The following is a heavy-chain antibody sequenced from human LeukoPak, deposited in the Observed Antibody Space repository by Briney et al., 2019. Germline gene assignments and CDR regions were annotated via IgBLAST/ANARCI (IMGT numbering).Heavy chain of an antibody. V-gene: IGHV3-53*01. CDR3: AREATFEGLVDY. CDR1: GFTVSSNY. Sequence: GGSLRLSCAASGFTVSSNYMSWVRQAPGKGLEWVSVIYSDGNTYYADSVKGRFTISRDNSKNMLYLQMNSLRAEDTAVYYCAREATFEGLVDYWGQGTLITVSS. CDR2: IYSDGNT. J-gene: IGHJ4*02. D-gene: IGHD3-9*01.